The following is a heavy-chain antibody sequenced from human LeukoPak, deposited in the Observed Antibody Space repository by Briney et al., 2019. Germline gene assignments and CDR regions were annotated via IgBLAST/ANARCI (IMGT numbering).Heavy chain of an antibody. Sequence: SVKVSCKASGGTFSSYAISWVRQAPGQGLEWMGGIIPIFGTANYAQKFQGRVTITTDESTSTAYMELSSLRSEDTAVYYCARGLGYCSSTSCSPYYYYYMDVWGKGTTVTVSS. CDR1: GGTFSSYA. CDR2: IIPIFGTA. J-gene: IGHJ6*03. V-gene: IGHV1-69*05. CDR3: ARGLGYCSSTSCSPYYYYYMDV. D-gene: IGHD2-2*01.